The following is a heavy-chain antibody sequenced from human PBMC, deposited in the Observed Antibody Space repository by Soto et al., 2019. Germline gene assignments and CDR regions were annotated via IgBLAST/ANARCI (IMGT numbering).Heavy chain of an antibody. Sequence: QVLLQQWGAGLLKPSETLSLTCAVYGGSFSGYYWSWIRQPPGKGLEWIGEINHSGSTNYNPSLKSRVPISVDTSKNQFSLKLSSVTAADTAVYYCARGRSGWYFDYWGQGTLVTVSS. D-gene: IGHD6-19*01. CDR2: INHSGST. J-gene: IGHJ4*02. CDR1: GGSFSGYY. CDR3: ARGRSGWYFDY. V-gene: IGHV4-34*01.